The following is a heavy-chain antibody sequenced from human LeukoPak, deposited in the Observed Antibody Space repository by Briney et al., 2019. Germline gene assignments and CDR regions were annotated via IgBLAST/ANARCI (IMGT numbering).Heavy chain of an antibody. CDR3: AKCSTMIVVEGGDAFDI. Sequence: GSLRLSCEASGFMFSSYWMTWVRQAPGKGLEWVASIKLDGSESRYVDSVKGRFTISRDNDKKSLYLHMNSLRAEDRAIYYCAKCSTMIVVEGGDAFDIWGQGTMVTVSS. V-gene: IGHV3-7*03. J-gene: IGHJ3*02. CDR1: GFMFSSYW. CDR2: IKLDGSES. D-gene: IGHD3-22*01.